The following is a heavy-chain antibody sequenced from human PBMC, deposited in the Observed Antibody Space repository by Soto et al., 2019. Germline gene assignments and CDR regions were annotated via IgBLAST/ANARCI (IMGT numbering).Heavy chain of an antibody. D-gene: IGHD3-9*01. CDR3: TQDGGSRDWLTVN. Sequence: EVQLLESGGDLVQPGGSLRLSCAASGFTFTSYAMSWILQAPGKGLEWVSAITGGGDNTYYADSVKGRFTISRDNSKNTLYLKMNSLRAEDTAFYYCTQDGGSRDWLTVNWGQGTLVTVSS. J-gene: IGHJ4*02. CDR1: GFTFTSYA. CDR2: ITGGGDNT. V-gene: IGHV3-23*01.